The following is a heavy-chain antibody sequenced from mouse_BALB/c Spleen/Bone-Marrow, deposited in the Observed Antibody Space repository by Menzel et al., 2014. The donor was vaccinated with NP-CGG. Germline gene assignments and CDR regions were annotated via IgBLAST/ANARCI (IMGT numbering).Heavy chain of an antibody. V-gene: IGHV14-3*02. CDR2: IDPANDNT. J-gene: IGHJ2*01. CDR1: GFNIKDTY. D-gene: IGHD2-2*01. Sequence: EVKLQESGAELVKPGASVKLSCTASGFNIKDTYIHWVKQRPEQGLEWIGRIDPANDNTKYDPKFQGKATITADTSSSTAYLQLSSLTSEDTAVYYCASYVYGYYFDYWGQGTTLTVSS. CDR3: ASYVYGYYFDY.